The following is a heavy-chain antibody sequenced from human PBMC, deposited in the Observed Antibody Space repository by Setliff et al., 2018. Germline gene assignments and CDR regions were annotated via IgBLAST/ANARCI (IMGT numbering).Heavy chain of an antibody. CDR3: ARDRVVVLAGRRGFYFDY. CDR1: GGSISSHY. D-gene: IGHD2-15*01. J-gene: IGHJ4*02. V-gene: IGHV4-4*07. CDR2: LYTSGDI. Sequence: SETLSLTCTVSGGSISSHYWTWIRQPAGKGLEWIGRLYTSGDINYNPSLKSRVSMSLDTSKNQFSLKLSSVTAADTAVYYCARDRVVVLAGRRGFYFDYWGQGTLVTVSS.